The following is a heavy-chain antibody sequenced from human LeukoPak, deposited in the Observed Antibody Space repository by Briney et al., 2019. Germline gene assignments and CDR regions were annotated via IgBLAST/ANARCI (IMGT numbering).Heavy chain of an antibody. V-gene: IGHV1-18*01. CDR3: ARLIDFWSGYYANWFDP. J-gene: IGHJ5*02. CDR2: ISAYNGNT. Sequence: GASVKVSCKTSGYTFTTYGISWVGQAPGQGLEWMGWISAYNGNTNYAQKLQGRVTMTTDTSTSTAYMELRSLRSDDTAVYYCARLIDFWSGYYANWFDPWGQGTLVTVSS. CDR1: GYTFTTYG. D-gene: IGHD3-3*01.